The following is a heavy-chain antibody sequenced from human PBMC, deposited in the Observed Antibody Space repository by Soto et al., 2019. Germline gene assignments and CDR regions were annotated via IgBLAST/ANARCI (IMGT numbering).Heavy chain of an antibody. CDR2: INAGNGNT. CDR1: GYTFTSYA. J-gene: IGHJ4*02. V-gene: IGHV1-3*01. D-gene: IGHD3-3*01. Sequence: ASVKVSCKASGYTFTSYAMHWVRQAPGQRLEWMGWINAGNGNTKYSQKFQGRVTITRDTSASTAYMELSSPRSEDTAVYYCARELSHDFWSGYVFDYWGQGTLVTVSS. CDR3: ARELSHDFWSGYVFDY.